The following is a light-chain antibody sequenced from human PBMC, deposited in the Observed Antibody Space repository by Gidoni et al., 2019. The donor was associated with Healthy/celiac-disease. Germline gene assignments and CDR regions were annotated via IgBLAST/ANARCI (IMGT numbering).Light chain of an antibody. V-gene: IGKV3-15*01. Sequence: EIAMTQSPATPSVSPGERATLFCRASQSVSSNLAWYQQIPGQAPRLLNYGASTRATGIPARFSGSGSGTEFTLTISSLQSEDFAVYYCQQYNNWPPWTFGQGTKVEIK. CDR2: GAS. J-gene: IGKJ1*01. CDR3: QQYNNWPPWT. CDR1: QSVSSN.